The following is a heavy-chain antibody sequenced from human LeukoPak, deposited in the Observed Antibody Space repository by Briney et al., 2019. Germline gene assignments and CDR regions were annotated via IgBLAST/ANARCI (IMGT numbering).Heavy chain of an antibody. D-gene: IGHD5-18*01. Sequence: VASVKVSCKASGGTFSSYAISLVRQAPGQGLEWMGGIIPIFGTANYAQKFQGRVTITTDESTSTAYMELSSLRSEDTAVYYCARARYGRNPFDYWGQGTLVTVSS. CDR1: GGTFSSYA. J-gene: IGHJ4*02. V-gene: IGHV1-69*05. CDR3: ARARYGRNPFDY. CDR2: IIPIFGTA.